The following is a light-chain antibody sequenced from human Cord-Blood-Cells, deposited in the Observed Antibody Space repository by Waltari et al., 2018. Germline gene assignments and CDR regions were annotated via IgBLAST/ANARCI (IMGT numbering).Light chain of an antibody. CDR3: QQYNNWPPWT. V-gene: IGKV3-15*01. CDR1: QSVSSN. J-gene: IGKJ1*01. CDR2: GAS. Sequence: EIVMTQSPATLSVSPGERATLSCRASQSVSSNLAWYQQKPGQAPRLLIYGASTRATGIPARFSGSGSGTEFTLTISSLQSEDFAVYYCQQYNNWPPWTFGRGP.